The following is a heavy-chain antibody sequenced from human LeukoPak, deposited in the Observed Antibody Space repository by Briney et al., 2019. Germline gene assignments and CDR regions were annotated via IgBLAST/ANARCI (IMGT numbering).Heavy chain of an antibody. CDR1: GYSFILYG. Sequence: GASVKVSCKTSGYSFILYGISWVRQAPGQGPEWMGWISTSTGDTKYTQKFQGRVTMTRNTSISTAYMELSSLRSEDTAVYYCARGTSYSSSWFYWGQGTLVTVSS. J-gene: IGHJ4*02. CDR3: ARGTSYSSSWFY. D-gene: IGHD6-13*01. CDR2: ISTSTGDT. V-gene: IGHV1-18*01.